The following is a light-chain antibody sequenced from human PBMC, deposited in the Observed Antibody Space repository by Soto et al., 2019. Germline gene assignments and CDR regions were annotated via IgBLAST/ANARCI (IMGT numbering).Light chain of an antibody. J-gene: IGKJ3*01. CDR1: QDISHI. Sequence: DIQLTQSPSFLSASVGDRVTITCRASQDISHILAWNQQQPGKAPKLLIYAASTLQSGVPSRFSGSGSGTEFTLTISNLQPEDFATYYCQQLDSYPLTFGPGTKVDIK. CDR2: AAS. V-gene: IGKV1-9*01. CDR3: QQLDSYPLT.